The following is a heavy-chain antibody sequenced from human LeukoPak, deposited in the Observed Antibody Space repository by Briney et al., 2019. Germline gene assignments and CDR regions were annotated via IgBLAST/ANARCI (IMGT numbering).Heavy chain of an antibody. Sequence: GESLKISCKGSGYSFTSYWIGWVRQMPGKGLEWMGIIYPGDSDTRYSPSFQGQVTISADKSISNAYLKWSSLKASDTAMYYCARRPSSPDILTGYCYFDYWGQGTLVTVSS. J-gene: IGHJ4*02. CDR3: ARRPSSPDILTGYCYFDY. CDR1: GYSFTSYW. V-gene: IGHV5-51*01. D-gene: IGHD3-9*01. CDR2: IYPGDSDT.